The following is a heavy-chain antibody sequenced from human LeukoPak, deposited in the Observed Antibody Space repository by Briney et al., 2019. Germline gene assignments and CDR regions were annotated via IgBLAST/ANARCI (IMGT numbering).Heavy chain of an antibody. CDR1: GSRFTSYW. CDR3: ARKRGYDWEFDY. D-gene: IGHD5-12*01. CDR2: IYPGDSDT. Sequence: GASLKISFKGSGSRFTSYWIGWGRRMPGKGLGGRGIIYPGDSDTRYSPSFQGQVTISADKSISTAYLQWSSLKASDTAMYYCARKRGYDWEFDYWGQGTLVTVSS. J-gene: IGHJ4*02. V-gene: IGHV5-51*01.